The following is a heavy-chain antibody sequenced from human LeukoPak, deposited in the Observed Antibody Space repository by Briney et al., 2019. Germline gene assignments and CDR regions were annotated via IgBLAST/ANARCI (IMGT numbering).Heavy chain of an antibody. Sequence: ASVKVSCKASGYTFTSYGISWVRQAPGQGLEWMGWISAYNGNTNYAQKLRGRVTMTTDTSTRTAYMELRSLRSDDTAVYYCARDLRAFRDGYKNSNYYLDYWGQGTLVTVSS. CDR1: GYTFTSYG. V-gene: IGHV1-18*01. CDR2: ISAYNGNT. CDR3: ARDLRAFRDGYKNSNYYLDY. J-gene: IGHJ4*02. D-gene: IGHD5-24*01.